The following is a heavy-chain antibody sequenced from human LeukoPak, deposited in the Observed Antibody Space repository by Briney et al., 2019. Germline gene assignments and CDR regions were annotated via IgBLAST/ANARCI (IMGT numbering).Heavy chain of an antibody. CDR1: GYTFTDYY. CDR2: INPNTGGT. Sequence: ASVKVSCKASGYTFTDYYMHWVRQAPGQGLEWMAWINPNTGGTNCAQKFQGWVTMTRDTSISTAYMELNRLTSDDTAVYYCARDRGSGSYYPDYWGQGTLVTVSS. J-gene: IGHJ4*02. D-gene: IGHD3-10*01. CDR3: ARDRGSGSYYPDY. V-gene: IGHV1-2*04.